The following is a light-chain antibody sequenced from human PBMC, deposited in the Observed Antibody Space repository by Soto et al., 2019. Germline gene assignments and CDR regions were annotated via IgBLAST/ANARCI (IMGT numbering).Light chain of an antibody. CDR2: GAS. CDR1: QSVSSSF. CDR3: QQYDNSPWT. V-gene: IGKV3-20*01. Sequence: EIVLTQSPGTLSLSPGERATLSCRASQSVSSSFLAWYQQKPGQAPRLLIYGASSRATGIPDRFSGSGSGTDFTLTISGLEPEEFAVYYCQQYDNSPWTFGQGTKVEIK. J-gene: IGKJ1*01.